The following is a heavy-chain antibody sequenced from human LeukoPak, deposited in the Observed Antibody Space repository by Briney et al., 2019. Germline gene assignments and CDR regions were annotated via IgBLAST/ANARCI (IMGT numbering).Heavy chain of an antibody. CDR2: ISSAGVT. Sequence: SETLSLTCTVSGDSKSTYSWNWIRQPPGKGLEWIGRISSAGVTKYNPSLKSRITFSLDTSRNQFSLKLTSVTAADTAVYYCARRVVEALAPSVTNWFGPWGQGTLVLVSS. CDR1: GDSKSTYS. CDR3: ARRVVEALAPSVTNWFGP. V-gene: IGHV4-59*08. J-gene: IGHJ5*02. D-gene: IGHD5-12*01.